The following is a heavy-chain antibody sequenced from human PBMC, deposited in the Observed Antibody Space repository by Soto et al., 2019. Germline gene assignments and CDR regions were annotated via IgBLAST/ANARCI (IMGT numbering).Heavy chain of an antibody. D-gene: IGHD6-13*01. CDR2: INHSGST. Sequence: SETLSLTYAVYGGSFSGYYWSWIRQPPGKGLEWIGEINHSGSTNYNPSLKSRVTISVDTSKNQFSLKLSSVTAADTAVYYCARSSYSSSWYRAEYFQHWGQGTLVTVSS. V-gene: IGHV4-34*01. CDR1: GGSFSGYY. CDR3: ARSSYSSSWYRAEYFQH. J-gene: IGHJ1*01.